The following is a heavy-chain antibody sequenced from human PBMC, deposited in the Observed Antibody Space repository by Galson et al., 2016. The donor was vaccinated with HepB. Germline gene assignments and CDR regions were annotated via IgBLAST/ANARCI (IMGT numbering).Heavy chain of an antibody. V-gene: IGHV3-30-3*01. Sequence: SLRLSCAASGFTFSSYAMHWVRQAPGKGLEWVAVISYDGNNKYFAGSVKGRFTISRENSYNTLYLQMKSLRPDDTAVYYCAKAVGGSSGSLPGYWGQGALVTVSS. CDR3: AKAVGGSSGSLPGY. J-gene: IGHJ4*02. CDR1: GFTFSSYA. CDR2: ISYDGNNK. D-gene: IGHD1-26*01.